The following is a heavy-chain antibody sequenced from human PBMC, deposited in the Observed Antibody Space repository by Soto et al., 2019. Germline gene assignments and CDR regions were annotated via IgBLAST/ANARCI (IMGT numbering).Heavy chain of an antibody. D-gene: IGHD7-27*01. CDR2: NFYNGGT. CDR3: ARFIPPHWGAFQRFDL. CDR1: GASISRYY. V-gene: IGHV4-59*01. J-gene: IGHJ5*02. Sequence: SETLSLTCTVSGASISRYYWSWVRQPPGKGLEWIGYNFYNGGTNYNPSLKSRVSISLDETKNKFSLELNSVTAADTAVYFCARFIPPHWGAFQRFDLWGQGNLVTVSS.